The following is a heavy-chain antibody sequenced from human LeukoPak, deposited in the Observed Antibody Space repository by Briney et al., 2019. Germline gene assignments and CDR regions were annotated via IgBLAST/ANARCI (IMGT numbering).Heavy chain of an antibody. V-gene: IGHV4-4*07. D-gene: IGHD6-13*01. CDR2: IYTSGST. CDR1: GGSISSYY. CDR3: ARMYSSSWYSWFDP. J-gene: IGHJ5*02. Sequence: SETLSLTCTVSGGSISSYYWSWIRQPAGKGLEWIGRIYTSGSTNYNPSLKSRVTISVDTSKNQFSLKLSSVTAADTAVYYCARMYSSSWYSWFDPWGQGTLVTVSS.